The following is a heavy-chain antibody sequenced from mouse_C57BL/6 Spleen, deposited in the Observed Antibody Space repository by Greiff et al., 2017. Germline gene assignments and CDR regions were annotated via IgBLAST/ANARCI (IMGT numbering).Heavy chain of an antibody. CDR2: IRSKSNNYAT. D-gene: IGHD1-1*01. CDR1: GFSFNTYA. V-gene: IGHV10-1*01. Sequence: EVKLVESGGGLVQPKGSLKLSCAASGFSFNTYAMNWVRQAPGKGLEWVARIRSKSNNYATYYADSVKDRFTISRDDSESMLYLQMNNLKTEDTAMYYCVRPYYYGSSYWYFDVWGTGTTVTVSS. J-gene: IGHJ1*03. CDR3: VRPYYYGSSYWYFDV.